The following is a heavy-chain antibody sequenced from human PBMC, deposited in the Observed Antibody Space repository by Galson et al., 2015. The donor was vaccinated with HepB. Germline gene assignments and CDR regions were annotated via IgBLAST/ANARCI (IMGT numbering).Heavy chain of an antibody. V-gene: IGHV3-48*01. CDR2: ISSSSSSTI. CDR1: GFTFSSYS. J-gene: IGHJ3*02. D-gene: IGHD1-26*01. CDR3: ARDRGSYRRVDAFDI. Sequence: SLRLSCAASGFTFSSYSMNWVRQAPGKGLEWVSYISSSSSSTIYYADSVKGRFTISRDNAKNSLYLQMNSLRAEDTAVYYCARDRGSYRRVDAFDIWGQGTMVTVSS.